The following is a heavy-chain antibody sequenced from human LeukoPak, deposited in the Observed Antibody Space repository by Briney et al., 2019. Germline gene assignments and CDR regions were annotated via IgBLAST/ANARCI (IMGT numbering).Heavy chain of an antibody. D-gene: IGHD3-22*01. CDR3: ARDHAMIVVVKTWFDP. CDR2: IYHSGST. J-gene: IGHJ5*02. Sequence: PSETLSLTCAVSGYSISSGYYWGWIRQPPGKGLEWIGRIYHSGSTYYNPSLKSRVTISVDTSKNQFSLTLSSVTAADTAVYYCARDHAMIVVVKTWFDPWGQGKLVTVSS. V-gene: IGHV4-38-2*02. CDR1: GYSISSGYY.